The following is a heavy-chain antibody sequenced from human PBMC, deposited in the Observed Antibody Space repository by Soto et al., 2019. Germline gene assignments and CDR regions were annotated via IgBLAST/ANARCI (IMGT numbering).Heavy chain of an antibody. J-gene: IGHJ4*02. Sequence: EVQLVESGGGLVQPGGSLRLSCAASGSTFSDHYMDWVRQAPGKGLEWVGRIRNKVNSYTTEYAASVKGRFTISRDDSKNSLYLQMDSLRTEDTAVYHCGTSETYYYGRSAAYWGQGTLVTVSS. CDR1: GSTFSDHY. CDR3: GTSETYYYGRSAAY. V-gene: IGHV3-72*01. CDR2: IRNKVNSYTT. D-gene: IGHD3-22*01.